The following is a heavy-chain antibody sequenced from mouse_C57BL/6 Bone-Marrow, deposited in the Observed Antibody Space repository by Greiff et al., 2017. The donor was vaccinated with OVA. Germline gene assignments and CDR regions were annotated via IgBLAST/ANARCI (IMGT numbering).Heavy chain of an antibody. CDR3: ARLTGFDY. CDR2: INSDDGST. Sequence: EVMLVESGGGLVQPGESLKLSCESTEYEFPYYDMYWVRQTPEKRLELVGAINSDDGSTYYTDNLKRRFIMSRDNTKKPRYLQKGSLRSESTALYYCARLTGFDYWGQGTTLTVSS. CDR1: EYEFPYYD. D-gene: IGHD4-1*01. V-gene: IGHV5-2*01. J-gene: IGHJ2*01.